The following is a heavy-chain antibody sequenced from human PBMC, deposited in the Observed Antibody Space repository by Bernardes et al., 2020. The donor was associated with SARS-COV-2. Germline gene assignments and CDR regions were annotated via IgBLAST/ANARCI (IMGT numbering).Heavy chain of an antibody. V-gene: IGHV1-69*13. Sequence: SVKVSCKASGDTFSYYTITWVRQAPGQGLEWMGGITPIYATTHYAQKFQGRLTITADDSTSTVYMELSSLRSEDTAVYYCARDWGTAVTTSALDFWDQGTLVTVSS. CDR2: ITPIYATT. J-gene: IGHJ4*02. CDR3: ARDWGTAVTTSALDF. D-gene: IGHD4-17*01. CDR1: GDTFSYYT.